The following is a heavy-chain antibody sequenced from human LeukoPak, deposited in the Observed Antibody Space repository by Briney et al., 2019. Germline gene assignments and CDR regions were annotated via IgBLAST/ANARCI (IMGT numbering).Heavy chain of an antibody. CDR3: ARDLYQWLPSTRPRDYYYYMDV. V-gene: IGHV1-2*02. CDR1: GYTFTGYY. J-gene: IGHJ6*03. Sequence: APVKVSCKASGYTFTGYYIHWVRQAPGQGFECMGWINPNSGGTNYAQKFQGRVTMTRDTSISTAYMELSRLRSDDTAVYYCARDLYQWLPSTRPRDYYYYMDVWGEGTTVTVSS. CDR2: INPNSGGT. D-gene: IGHD6-19*01.